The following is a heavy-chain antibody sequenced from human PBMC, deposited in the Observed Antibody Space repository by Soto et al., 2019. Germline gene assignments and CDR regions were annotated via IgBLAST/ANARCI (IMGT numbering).Heavy chain of an antibody. J-gene: IGHJ4*01. CDR2: ISYDGGSD. V-gene: IGHV3-30-3*01. D-gene: IGHD1-26*01. Sequence: HPGGSLRLSCAASGFPFSSHAMHWARQAPGKGLEWVAVISYDGGSDSYTDSVKGRFTVSRDNSKNTVYLQMNSLRADDTAVYYCVSEVGIRNFDSWGQGVLVTVSS. CDR3: VSEVGIRNFDS. CDR1: GFPFSSHA.